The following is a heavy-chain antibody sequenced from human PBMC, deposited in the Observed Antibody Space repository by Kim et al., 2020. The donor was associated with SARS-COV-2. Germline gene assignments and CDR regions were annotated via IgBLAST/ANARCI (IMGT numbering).Heavy chain of an antibody. J-gene: IGHJ4*02. CDR3: AREANVNDFWSGGGVPVDY. D-gene: IGHD3-3*01. V-gene: IGHV7-4-1*02. CDR1: GYTFTSYA. CDR2: INTNTGNP. Sequence: ASVKVSCKASGYTFTSYAMNWVRQAPGQGLEWMGWINTNTGNPTYAQGFTGRFVFSLDTSVSTAYLQISSLKAEDTAVYYCAREANVNDFWSGGGVPVDYWGQGTLVTVSS.